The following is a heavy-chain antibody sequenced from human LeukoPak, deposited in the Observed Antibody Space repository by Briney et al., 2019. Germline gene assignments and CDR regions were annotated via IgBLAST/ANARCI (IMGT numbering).Heavy chain of an antibody. CDR3: AREPARTMVRGVPRDWFDP. CDR2: INPNSGGT. Sequence: ASVKVSCKASGYTFTGYYMHWVRHAPGQGLEWMGWINPNSGGTNYAQKFQGRVTMTRDTSISKAYMELSRLRSADTAAYYCAREPARTMVRGVPRDWFDPWGQGTLVTVSS. V-gene: IGHV1-2*02. D-gene: IGHD3-10*01. CDR1: GYTFTGYY. J-gene: IGHJ5*02.